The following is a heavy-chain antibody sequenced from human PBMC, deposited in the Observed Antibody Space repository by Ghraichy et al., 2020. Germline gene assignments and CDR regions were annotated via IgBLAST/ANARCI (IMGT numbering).Heavy chain of an antibody. CDR3: ARGEIEYSSSSFYY. D-gene: IGHD6-6*01. CDR1: GGSFSGYY. Sequence: SETLSLTCAVYGGSFSGYYWSWIRQPPGKGLEWIGEINHSGSTNYNPALKSRVTISVDTSKNQFSLKLSSVTAADTAVYYCARGEIEYSSSSFYYWGQGTLVTVSS. J-gene: IGHJ4*02. V-gene: IGHV4-34*01. CDR2: INHSGST.